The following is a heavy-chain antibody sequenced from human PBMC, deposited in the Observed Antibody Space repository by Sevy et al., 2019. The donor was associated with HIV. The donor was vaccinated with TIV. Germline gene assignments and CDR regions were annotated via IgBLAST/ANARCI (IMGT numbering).Heavy chain of an antibody. J-gene: IGHJ6*02. Sequence: GGSLRLSCAASGFTFSSYGMHWVRQAPGKGLEWVAFIRYDGSNKYYADSVMGRLTISRDNSKNTLYLQMNSLRAEDTAAYYCARDPISAGGYYGMDVWGQGPTVTVSS. CDR1: GFTFSSYG. CDR3: ARDPISAGGYYGMDV. V-gene: IGHV3-30*02. CDR2: IRYDGSNK. D-gene: IGHD3-3*02.